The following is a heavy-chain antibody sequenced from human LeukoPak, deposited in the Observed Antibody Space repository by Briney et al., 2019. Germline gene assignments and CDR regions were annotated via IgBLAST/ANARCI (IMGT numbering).Heavy chain of an antibody. V-gene: IGHV4-59*08. CDR3: ARLSYMRYQLLGVFDY. CDR2: VPYRGNT. Sequence: SETLSLTCTVSGGSISTYYWTWIRQPPGKGLEWIGNVPYRGNTNYNPSLKSRLTISVDTPKNQFSLKLSSVTAADTAVYYCARLSYMRYQLLGVFDYWGQGTLVTVSS. J-gene: IGHJ4*02. D-gene: IGHD2-2*01. CDR1: GGSISTYY.